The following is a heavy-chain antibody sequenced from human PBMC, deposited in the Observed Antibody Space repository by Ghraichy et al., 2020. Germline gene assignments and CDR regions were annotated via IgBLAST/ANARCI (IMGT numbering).Heavy chain of an antibody. D-gene: IGHD3-3*01. J-gene: IGHJ5*02. CDR2: MDPNSGNT. CDR3: AISTISIFGVVMPFDP. CDR1: GNSLTNYG. V-gene: IGHV1-8*03. Sequence: ASVKVSCKASGNSLTNYGIDWVRQATGQGLGWMGWMDPNSGNTGYAQRFQGRVSITRNTSISTAYMELISLTSEDTAVYYCAISTISIFGVVMPFDPWGQGTLVTVSS.